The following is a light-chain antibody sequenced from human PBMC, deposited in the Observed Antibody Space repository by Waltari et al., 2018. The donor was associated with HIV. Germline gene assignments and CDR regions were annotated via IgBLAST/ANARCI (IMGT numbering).Light chain of an antibody. CDR3: MQGTHWPYT. Sequence: DVVLTQSPLSLAVPLVQPASISCTSRQSLVYSVGDTYVNWFQQIPGQSPRRLIYKVSKRDSGVPDRFTGSGSGKDFTLKISRVEAEDVGTYYCMQGTHWPYTFGQGTMLEI. J-gene: IGKJ2*01. V-gene: IGKV2-30*01. CDR2: KVS. CDR1: QSLVYSVGDTY.